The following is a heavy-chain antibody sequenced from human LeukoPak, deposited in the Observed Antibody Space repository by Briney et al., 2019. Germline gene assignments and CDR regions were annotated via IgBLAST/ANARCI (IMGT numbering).Heavy chain of an antibody. Sequence: GGSLRLSCAASGFTFSSYAMSWVRQAPGKGLEWVSGISGRDGSTYDADSVKGRFTISRDNSKNTLCLQMNSLRAEDTAVYYCARDPYSSGWELDYWGQGTLVTVSS. D-gene: IGHD6-19*01. CDR1: GFTFSSYA. CDR3: ARDPYSSGWELDY. J-gene: IGHJ4*02. CDR2: ISGRDGST. V-gene: IGHV3-23*01.